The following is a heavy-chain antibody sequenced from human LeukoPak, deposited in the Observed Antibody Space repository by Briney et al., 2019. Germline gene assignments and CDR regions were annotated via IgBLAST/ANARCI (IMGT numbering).Heavy chain of an antibody. CDR2: ISSTSSAI. V-gene: IGHV3-48*04. CDR3: ARVIGSYGDSAY. CDR1: GFTFSSYS. J-gene: IGHJ4*02. D-gene: IGHD3-16*01. Sequence: GGSLRLSCAASGFTFSSYSMTWVRQAPGKGLEWLSYISSTSSAIYYADSLKGRFTISRDNAKNSLYLQMDSLRAEDTAVYYCARVIGSYGDSAYWGRGTLVTVSS.